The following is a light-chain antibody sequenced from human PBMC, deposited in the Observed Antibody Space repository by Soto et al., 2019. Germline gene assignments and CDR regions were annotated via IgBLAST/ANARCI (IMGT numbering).Light chain of an antibody. CDR2: DAY. CDR3: QQHNRDSQWT. J-gene: IGKJ1*01. V-gene: IGKV1-5*01. Sequence: DIEATPSPATXCASPGDRVPITCRASQSISSWSAWYKKKPGKDTXLXXXDAYRLESGVPSRFSSSGSGTDFTLPISSWKHVAFAHYYCQQHNRDSQWTFGAGTNVDI. CDR1: QSISSW.